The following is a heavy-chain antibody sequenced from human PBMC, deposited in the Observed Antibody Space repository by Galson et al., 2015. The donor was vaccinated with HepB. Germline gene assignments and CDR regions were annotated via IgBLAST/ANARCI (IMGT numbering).Heavy chain of an antibody. CDR1: GFTFSTYT. CDR3: VRVGRGGFFFDY. Sequence: SLRLSCAASGFTFSTYTMYWVRQAPGKGLEYVSLISANGGSTYYADSVKGRFTISRDNSKNTLCLQMTSLRTEDTAVYYCVRVGRGGFFFDYWGQGTLVTVSS. J-gene: IGHJ4*02. D-gene: IGHD3-16*01. CDR2: ISANGGST. V-gene: IGHV3-64D*06.